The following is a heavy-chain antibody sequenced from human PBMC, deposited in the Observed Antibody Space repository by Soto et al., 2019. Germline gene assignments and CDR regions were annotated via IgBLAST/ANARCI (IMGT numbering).Heavy chain of an antibody. V-gene: IGHV3-53*01. CDR1: GFTVSNNY. D-gene: IGHD3-16*01. CDR2: LSSGGST. J-gene: IGHJ4*02. CDR3: ARSLPCERYFGEYYFDS. Sequence: PGGSLRLSCAASGFTVSNNYMSWVRQAPGKGLEWVSVLSSGGSTFYTDSVKGRFTISRDNSRNTLYLQMSSLRAEDTAVYYCARSLPCERYFGEYYFDSWGQGTLVTVSS.